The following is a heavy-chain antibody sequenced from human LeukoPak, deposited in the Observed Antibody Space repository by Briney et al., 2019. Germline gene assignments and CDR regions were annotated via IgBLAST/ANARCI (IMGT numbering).Heavy chain of an antibody. CDR3: ARVIGTYGDPFDI. J-gene: IGHJ3*02. CDR1: GFTFSTYA. CDR2: LSPSGGIT. Sequence: GGSLRLSCAASGFTFSTYAMSWVRQAPGKGLEWVSALSPSGGITYYEDSVKGRFTISRDNSKNTLYLQMNSLRAEDTAVYYCARVIGTYGDPFDIWGQGTIVTVSS. D-gene: IGHD3-22*01. V-gene: IGHV3-23*01.